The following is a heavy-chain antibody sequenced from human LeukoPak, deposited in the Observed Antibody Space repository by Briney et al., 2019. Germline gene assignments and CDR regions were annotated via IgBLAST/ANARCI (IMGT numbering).Heavy chain of an antibody. CDR1: GFTFSSYS. J-gene: IGHJ4*02. D-gene: IGHD4-23*01. V-gene: IGHV3-48*01. CDR3: ARDDYGGNPGSYYFDY. Sequence: PGGSLRLSCAASGFTFSSYSMNWVRQAPGKGLEWVSYISSSSSTIYYADSVKGRFTISRDNAKNSLYLQMNSLRAEDTAVYYCARDDYGGNPGSYYFDYWGQGTLVTVSS. CDR2: ISSSSSTI.